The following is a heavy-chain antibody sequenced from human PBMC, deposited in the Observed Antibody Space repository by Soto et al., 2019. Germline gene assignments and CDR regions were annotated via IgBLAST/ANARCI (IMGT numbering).Heavy chain of an antibody. CDR1: GFTFGDYA. CDR3: TRVPIVVVVAARSFDY. Sequence: EVQLVESGGGLVKPGRSLRLSCTASGFTFGDYAMSWFRQAPGKGLEWVGFIRSKAYGGTTEYAASVKGRFTISRDDSKSIAYLQMNSLKTEDTAVYYCTRVPIVVVVAARSFDYWGQGTLVTVSS. V-gene: IGHV3-49*05. CDR2: IRSKAYGGTT. J-gene: IGHJ4*02. D-gene: IGHD2-15*01.